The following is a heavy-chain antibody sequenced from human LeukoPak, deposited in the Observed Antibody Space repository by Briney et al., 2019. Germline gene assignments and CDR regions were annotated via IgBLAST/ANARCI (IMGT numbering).Heavy chain of an antibody. CDR1: GFTVSSNY. V-gene: IGHV3-53*01. CDR2: IHSGGST. CDR3: ARGGIAVAGTLGY. D-gene: IGHD6-19*01. J-gene: IGHJ4*02. Sequence: PGGSLRLSCAASGFTVSSNYMSWVRQAPGKGLEWVSVIHSGGSTYYADSVKGRFTISRDNSKNTLYLQMNSLRAEDTAVYYCARGGIAVAGTLGYWGQGTLVTVSS.